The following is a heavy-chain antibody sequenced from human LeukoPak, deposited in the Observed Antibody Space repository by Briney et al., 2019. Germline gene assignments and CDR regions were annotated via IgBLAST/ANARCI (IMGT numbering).Heavy chain of an antibody. Sequence: SVKVSCKASGYTFTGYYMHWVRQAPGQGLEWMGGIIPIFGTANYAQKFQGRVTITADESTSTAYMELSSLRSEDTAVYYCARDVEVGQLGWAFDIWGQGTMVTVSS. V-gene: IGHV1-69*13. CDR3: ARDVEVGQLGWAFDI. J-gene: IGHJ3*02. D-gene: IGHD6-6*01. CDR2: IIPIFGTA. CDR1: GYTFTGYY.